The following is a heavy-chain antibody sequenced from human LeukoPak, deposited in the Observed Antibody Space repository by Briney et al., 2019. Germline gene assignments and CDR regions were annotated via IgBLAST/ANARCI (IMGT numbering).Heavy chain of an antibody. CDR1: GFNFIDYS. D-gene: IGHD1-1*01. V-gene: IGHV3-48*04. J-gene: IGHJ1*01. CDR2: IGISSGNT. Sequence: GGSLRLSCAASGFNFIDYSMNWVRQAPGKGLEWISYIGISSGNTKYADSVKGRFTISRDNAKNSLYLQMNSLRAEDTAVYYCGRDLDGWNPKYFQHWGQGTLVTVSS. CDR3: GRDLDGWNPKYFQH.